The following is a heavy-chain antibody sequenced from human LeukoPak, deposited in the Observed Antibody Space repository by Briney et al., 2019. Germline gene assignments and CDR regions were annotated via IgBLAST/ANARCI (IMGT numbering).Heavy chain of an antibody. CDR2: IYTSGST. J-gene: IGHJ3*02. CDR3: ARVGGAASTLSAFDI. V-gene: IGHV4-4*07. Sequence: PSETLSLTCSVSGGSVSDYYWTWIRQPAGKGLEWIGRIYTSGSTNYNPSLTSRLTISVDKSKNQFSLRLNSVTAADTAVYYCARVGGAASTLSAFDIWGQGTMVTVSS. CDR1: GGSVSDYY. D-gene: IGHD2-21*01.